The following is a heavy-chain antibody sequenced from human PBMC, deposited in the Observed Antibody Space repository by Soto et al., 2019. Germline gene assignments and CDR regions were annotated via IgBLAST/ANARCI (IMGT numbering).Heavy chain of an antibody. CDR1: GFTFSNAW. Sequence: GGSLRLSCAASGFTFSNAWMNWVRQAPGKGLEWVGRIKSKTDGGTTDYAAPVKGRFTISRDDSKNTLYLQMNSLKTEDTAVYYCTTGTRIAAAGEYYYYYYGMDVWGQGTTVTVSS. CDR3: TTGTRIAAAGEYYYYYYGMDV. J-gene: IGHJ6*02. V-gene: IGHV3-15*07. CDR2: IKSKTDGGTT. D-gene: IGHD6-13*01.